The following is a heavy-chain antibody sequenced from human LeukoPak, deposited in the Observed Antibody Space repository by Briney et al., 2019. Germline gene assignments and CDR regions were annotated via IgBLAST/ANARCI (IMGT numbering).Heavy chain of an antibody. CDR1: GGSISSGDYY. CDR3: ARAAATLIDY. Sequence: SETLSLTCTVSGGSISSGDYYWSWIRQPPGKGLEWIGYIYYSGSTYYNPSLKGRVTISVDTSKNQFSLKLSSVTAADTAVYYCARAAATLIDYWGQGTLVTVSS. CDR2: IYYSGST. V-gene: IGHV4-30-4*01. D-gene: IGHD2-15*01. J-gene: IGHJ4*02.